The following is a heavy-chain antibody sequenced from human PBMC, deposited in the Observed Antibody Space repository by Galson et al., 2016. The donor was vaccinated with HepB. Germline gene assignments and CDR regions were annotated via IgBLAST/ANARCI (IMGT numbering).Heavy chain of an antibody. D-gene: IGHD2-2*02. CDR2: IWYDGSKT. V-gene: IGHV3-33*01. CDR1: GFTFSRNG. CDR3: ARDVWLGSCSSSSCSTLDY. Sequence: SLRLSCAASGFTFSRNGMHWVRQAPGKGLEWVAVIWYDGSKTYYADSVKGRFTISRDNSKSTLHLEMNSLRVDDTAVYYCARDVWLGSCSSSSCSTLDYWGQGTPVTVSP. J-gene: IGHJ4*02.